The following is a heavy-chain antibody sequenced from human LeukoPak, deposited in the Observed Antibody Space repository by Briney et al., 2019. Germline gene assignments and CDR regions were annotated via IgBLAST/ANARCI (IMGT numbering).Heavy chain of an antibody. V-gene: IGHV4-4*07. CDR2: IHASGSS. CDR3: ARDGLYSYGYSYFDY. D-gene: IGHD5-18*01. CDR1: GVSITSYH. Sequence: SETLSLTCTVSGVSITSYHWSWIRQPAAKGLEWIGRIHASGSSNYNPSLKSRVTMSVDTSKNQFSLKLTSVTAADTAVYYCARDGLYSYGYSYFDYWGQGTLVTVSS. J-gene: IGHJ4*02.